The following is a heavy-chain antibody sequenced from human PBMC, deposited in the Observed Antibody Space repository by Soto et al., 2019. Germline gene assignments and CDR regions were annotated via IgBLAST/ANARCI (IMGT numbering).Heavy chain of an antibody. CDR3: ARSNLAAAGFYYSGMDV. CDR1: GDSISSDX. CDR2: IDYSGST. V-gene: IGHV4-59*01. Sequence: PXETLSLTCTVSGDSISSDXWSWIRQXXGKGLEWSGYIDYSGSTNYNPSLKSRVTISVDTSKNQFSLNLSSVPAADTAVYYCARSNLAAAGFYYSGMDVWGRGTTVTVSS. J-gene: IGHJ6*02. D-gene: IGHD6-13*01.